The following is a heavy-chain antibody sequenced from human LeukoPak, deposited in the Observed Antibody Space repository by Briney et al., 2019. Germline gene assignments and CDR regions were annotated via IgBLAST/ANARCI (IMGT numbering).Heavy chain of an antibody. CDR3: AKSPWNGKFRAYFDY. Sequence: GGSLRLSCAAPGFTFRSYVMSWVRQAPGKGLEWVSSISGSGDNTYYADSVKGRFTISRDNSKNTLYLQMNSLRAEDTAVYYCAKSPWNGKFRAYFDYWGQGTLVTVSS. CDR2: ISGSGDNT. CDR1: GFTFRSYV. J-gene: IGHJ4*02. D-gene: IGHD1-1*01. V-gene: IGHV3-23*01.